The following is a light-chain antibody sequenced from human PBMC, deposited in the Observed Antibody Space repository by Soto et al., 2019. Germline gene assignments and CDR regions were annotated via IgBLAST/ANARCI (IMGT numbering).Light chain of an antibody. J-gene: IGLJ2*01. CDR1: SSDVGGYNY. CDR2: EVS. V-gene: IGLV2-14*01. CDR3: SSYSTSSTLVV. Sequence: QSALTQPASVSGSPGQSITISCTGTSSDVGGYNYVSWYQQHPGKAPKLMIYEVSNRPSGVSNRFSGSKSGNTASLTISGLQAEDEADYHCSSYSTSSTLVVLGGGTQLTVL.